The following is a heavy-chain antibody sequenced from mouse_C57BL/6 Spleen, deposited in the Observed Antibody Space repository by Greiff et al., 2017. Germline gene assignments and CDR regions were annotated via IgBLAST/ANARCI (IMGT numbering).Heavy chain of an antibody. CDR2: IYPSDSET. CDR1: GYTFTSYW. Sequence: QVQLQQPGAELVRPGSSVKLSCKASGYTFTSYWMDWVKQRPGQGLEWIGNIYPSDSETHYNQKFKDKATLTVDKSSSTAYMQLSSLTSEDSAVYYCARNYKYIDVWGTGTTVTVSS. J-gene: IGHJ1*03. V-gene: IGHV1-61*01. D-gene: IGHD2-12*01. CDR3: ARNYKYIDV.